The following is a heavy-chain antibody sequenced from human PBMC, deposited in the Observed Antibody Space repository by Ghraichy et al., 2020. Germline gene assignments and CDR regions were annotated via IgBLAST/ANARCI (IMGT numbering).Heavy chain of an antibody. CDR2: ISSSGSTI. Sequence: GESLNISCAASGFTFSDYYMSWIRQAPGKGLEWVSYISSSGSTIYYADSVKGRFTISRDNAKNSLYLQMNSLRAEDTAVYYCARDRVAVAGRIDYWGQGTLVTVSS. D-gene: IGHD6-19*01. J-gene: IGHJ4*02. V-gene: IGHV3-11*01. CDR1: GFTFSDYY. CDR3: ARDRVAVAGRIDY.